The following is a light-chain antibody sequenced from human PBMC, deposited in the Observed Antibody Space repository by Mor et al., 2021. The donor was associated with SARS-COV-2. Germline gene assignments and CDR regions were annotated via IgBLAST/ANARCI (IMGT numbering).Light chain of an antibody. CDR2: GNS. V-gene: IGLV1-40*01. CDR3: QSYDSSPV. Sequence: TAPKLLIDGNSNRPSWVPDRFSGSKSGTSASLAITGLQAEDEADYYCQSYDSSPVFGGGTLLTVL. J-gene: IGLJ3*02.